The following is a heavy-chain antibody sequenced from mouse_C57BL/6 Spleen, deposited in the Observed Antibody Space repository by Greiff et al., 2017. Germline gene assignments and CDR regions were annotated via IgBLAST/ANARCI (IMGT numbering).Heavy chain of an antibody. Sequence: EVQLVESGGGLVKPGGSLKLSCAASGFTFSSYAMSWVRQTPEKRLEWVATISDGGSYTYYPDNVKGRFTISRDNAKNNLYLQMSHLKSEDTAMYYCARDQGDYDGGFAYWGQGTLVTVSA. CDR2: ISDGGSYT. CDR1: GFTFSSYA. V-gene: IGHV5-4*01. J-gene: IGHJ3*01. CDR3: ARDQGDYDGGFAY. D-gene: IGHD2-4*01.